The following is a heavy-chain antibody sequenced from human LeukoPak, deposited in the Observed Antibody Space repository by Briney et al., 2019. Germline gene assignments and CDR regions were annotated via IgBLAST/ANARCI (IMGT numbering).Heavy chain of an antibody. CDR1: GYTFTSYG. CDR2: MNPNSGNT. Sequence: ASVKVSCKASGYTFTSYGISWVRQAPGQGLEWMGWMNPNSGNTGYAQKFQGRVTMTRNTSISTAYMELSSLRSEDTAVYYCNIVGAINWGQGTLVTVSS. CDR3: NIVGAIN. D-gene: IGHD1-26*01. V-gene: IGHV1-8*02. J-gene: IGHJ4*02.